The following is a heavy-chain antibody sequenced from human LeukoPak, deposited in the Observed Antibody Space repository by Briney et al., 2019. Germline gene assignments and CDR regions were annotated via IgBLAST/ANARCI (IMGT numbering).Heavy chain of an antibody. CDR1: GFAFSSYR. CDR3: ARDLTWGYGSGSYPDY. D-gene: IGHD3-10*01. J-gene: IGHJ4*02. Sequence: GGSLRLSCAASGFAFSSYRMNWVRQAPGKGLEWVSSISSNGDYIYYTDSVKGRFTMSRDNAKNTLYLQINTLRAEDTAVYYCARDLTWGYGSGSYPDYWGQGTLVTVSS. CDR2: ISSNGDYI. V-gene: IGHV3-21*01.